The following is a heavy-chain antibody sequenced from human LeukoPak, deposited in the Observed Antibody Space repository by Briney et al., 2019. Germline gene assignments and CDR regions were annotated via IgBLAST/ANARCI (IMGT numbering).Heavy chain of an antibody. V-gene: IGHV3-23*01. CDR3: AKHITMVRGGYYFDY. Sequence: QAGGSLRLSCAASGFTFSSHTMSWVRQAPGKGLEWVSGIRGSGGSTYYADSAKGRFTISRDNSKNTLYLQMNSLRAEDTAVYYCAKHITMVRGGYYFDYWGQGTLVTVSS. D-gene: IGHD3-10*01. J-gene: IGHJ4*02. CDR2: IRGSGGST. CDR1: GFTFSSHT.